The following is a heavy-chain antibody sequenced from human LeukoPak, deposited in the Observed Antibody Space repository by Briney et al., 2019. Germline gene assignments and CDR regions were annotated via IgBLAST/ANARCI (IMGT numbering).Heavy chain of an antibody. J-gene: IGHJ5*02. CDR2: IYPGDSDT. V-gene: IGHV5-51*01. Sequence: GESLKISCKGSGYSFTSYWIGWVRQMPGKGLEWMGIIYPGDSDTRYSPSFQGQVTISADKSISTAYLQWSSLKASDTDMYYCARQYSSGWYGDWFDPWGQGTLVTVSS. D-gene: IGHD6-19*01. CDR1: GYSFTSYW. CDR3: ARQYSSGWYGDWFDP.